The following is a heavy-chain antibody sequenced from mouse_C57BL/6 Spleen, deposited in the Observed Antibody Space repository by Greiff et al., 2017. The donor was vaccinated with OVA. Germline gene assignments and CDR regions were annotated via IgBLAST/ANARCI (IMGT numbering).Heavy chain of an antibody. V-gene: IGHV1-69*01. CDR2: IDPSDSYT. CDR1: GYTFTSYW. CDR3: ASGASYYSFDY. J-gene: IGHJ2*01. Sequence: VQLQQPGAELVMPGASVKLSCKASGYTFTSYWMHWVKQRPGQGLEWIGEIDPSDSYTNYNQKFKSKSTLTVDKSSSTAYMQLSSLTSEDSAVYYCASGASYYSFDYWGQGTTLTVSS. D-gene: IGHD2-12*01.